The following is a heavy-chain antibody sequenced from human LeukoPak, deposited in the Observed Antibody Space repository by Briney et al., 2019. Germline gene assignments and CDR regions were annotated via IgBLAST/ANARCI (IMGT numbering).Heavy chain of an antibody. Sequence: SETLSLTCTVSGYSISSGYYWGWIRQPPGKGLEWIGSIYHSESTYYNPSLKSRVTISVDTSKNQFSLKLSSVTAADTAVYYCAVQPRTTVTAPLDYWGQGTLVTVSS. D-gene: IGHD4-17*01. CDR1: GYSISSGYY. CDR2: IYHSEST. V-gene: IGHV4-38-2*02. J-gene: IGHJ4*02. CDR3: AVQPRTTVTAPLDY.